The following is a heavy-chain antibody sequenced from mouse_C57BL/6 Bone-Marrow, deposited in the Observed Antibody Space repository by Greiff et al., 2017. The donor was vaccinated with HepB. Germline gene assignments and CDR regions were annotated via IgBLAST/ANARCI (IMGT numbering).Heavy chain of an antibody. CDR2: IDPENGDT. V-gene: IGHV14-4*01. CDR3: TTDDYGFAY. J-gene: IGHJ3*01. D-gene: IGHD2-4*01. CDR1: GFNIKDDY. Sequence: VQLQQSGAELVRPGASVKLSCTASGFNIKDDYMHWVKQRPEQGLEWIGWIDPENGDTEYASKFQGKATITADTSYNTAYLQLSSLTSEDTAVYYCTTDDYGFAYWGQGTLVTVSA.